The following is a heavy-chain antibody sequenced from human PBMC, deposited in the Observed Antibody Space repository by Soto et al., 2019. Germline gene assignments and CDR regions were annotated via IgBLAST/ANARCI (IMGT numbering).Heavy chain of an antibody. CDR1: GFRFDNTW. CDR2: IQHKRDGSKT. D-gene: IGHD2-15*01. J-gene: IGHJ4*02. Sequence: EVQLVESGGGFVKPGGSLRLSCAASGFRFDNTWMNWVRQAPNKGLEWVARIQHKRDGSKTHYAAPVKGRFIISRDDSKDTLFLQMDSLKTEDTAVYYCTADTYSSSAWANDHWGLGTLVTVSS. CDR3: TADTYSSSAWANDH. V-gene: IGHV3-15*07.